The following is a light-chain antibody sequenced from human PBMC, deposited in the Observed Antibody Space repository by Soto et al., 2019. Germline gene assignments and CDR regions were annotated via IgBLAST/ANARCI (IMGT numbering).Light chain of an antibody. CDR3: QQYNSYSGT. Sequence: DIQMTQSPSTLSASVGDRVSLNCRASQSISSWLAWYQQKPGKAPKLLIYKASSLESGVPSRFSGSGSGTEFTLTISSLQPDDFATYYCQQYNSYSGTFGQGTKVDIK. V-gene: IGKV1-5*03. CDR1: QSISSW. CDR2: KAS. J-gene: IGKJ1*01.